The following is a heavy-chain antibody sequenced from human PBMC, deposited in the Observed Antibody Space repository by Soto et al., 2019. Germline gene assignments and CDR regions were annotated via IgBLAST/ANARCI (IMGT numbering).Heavy chain of an antibody. Sequence: QVQLQESGPGLVKPSQTLSLTCTVSGGSISSGDYYWSWIRQPPGKGLEWIGYIYYSGSTYYNPSLKSRVTISVDTSKTQFSLKLSSVPAADTAVYYCARVARLRVRGVISWFDPWGQGTLVTVSS. J-gene: IGHJ5*02. D-gene: IGHD3-10*01. CDR2: IYYSGST. V-gene: IGHV4-30-4*01. CDR1: GGSISSGDYY. CDR3: ARVARLRVRGVISWFDP.